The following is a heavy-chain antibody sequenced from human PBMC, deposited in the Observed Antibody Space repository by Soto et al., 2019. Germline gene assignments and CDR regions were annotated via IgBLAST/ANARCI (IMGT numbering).Heavy chain of an antibody. V-gene: IGHV1-8*01. D-gene: IGHD2-2*02. CDR1: GYSFSTYD. Sequence: QVQLVQSGAEVKKPGASVKVSCKASGYSFSTYDINWVRQAAGQGLEGMGWVNPKSGNTDYAQRFRGRDTMTSNTSISTAYMELGALTPEDTAVYYCARPYCDSTSCYTDWFDPWGQGTLVTVSS. CDR3: ARPYCDSTSCYTDWFDP. CDR2: VNPKSGNT. J-gene: IGHJ5*02.